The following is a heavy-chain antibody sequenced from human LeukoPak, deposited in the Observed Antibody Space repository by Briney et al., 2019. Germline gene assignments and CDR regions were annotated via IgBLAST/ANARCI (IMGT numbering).Heavy chain of an antibody. CDR1: GFTVSSNY. V-gene: IGHV3-53*01. J-gene: IGHJ4*02. D-gene: IGHD6-13*01. CDR3: GKDMKYSSRWLDY. Sequence: GGSLRLSCEASGFTVSSNYMSWVRQAPGKGLEWVSVIYGGGSTYYADSVKGRFTISRDTSKNTLYLQMNSLRAEDTALYYCGKDMKYSSRWLDYWGQGTLVTVSS. CDR2: IYGGGST.